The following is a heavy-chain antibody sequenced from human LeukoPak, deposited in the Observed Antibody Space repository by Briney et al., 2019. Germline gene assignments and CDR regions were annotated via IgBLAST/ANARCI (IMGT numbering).Heavy chain of an antibody. CDR2: ISGDGGTT. V-gene: IGHV3-23*01. D-gene: IGHD3-9*01. CDR3: AKDATYEIVSGCPMEY. Sequence: PGGSLRLSCAASGFTFYTYAMTWVRQAPGKGREWVSSISGDGGTTYYADSVKGRVTVSRDNFKNTLYLQMNNLRAEDTGVYYFAKDATYEIVSGCPMEYWGQGALVTVSS. J-gene: IGHJ4*02. CDR1: GFTFYTYA.